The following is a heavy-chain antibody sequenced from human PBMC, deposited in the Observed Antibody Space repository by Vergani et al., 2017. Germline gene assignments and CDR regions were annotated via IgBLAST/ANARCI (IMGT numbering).Heavy chain of an antibody. Sequence: QVQLVQSGAEVKKPGSSVKVSCKASGGTFSSYAISWVRQAPGQGLEWMGRIIPILGTANYAQKFQGRVTITADESTSTAYMELSSLRSEDTAVYYCAREGARGHSSSLPQIYGMDVWGQGTTVTVSS. CDR1: GGTFSSYA. D-gene: IGHD6-6*01. J-gene: IGHJ6*02. CDR3: AREGARGHSSSLPQIYGMDV. V-gene: IGHV1-69*11. CDR2: IIPILGTA.